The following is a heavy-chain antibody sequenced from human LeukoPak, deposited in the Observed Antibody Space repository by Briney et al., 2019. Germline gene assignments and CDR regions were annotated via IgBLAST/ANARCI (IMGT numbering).Heavy chain of an antibody. Sequence: GASVKVSCKASGYTFTGYYMHWVRQAPGQGLEWMGWINPNSGSTSYAQKFQGRVTTTRDTSTSTVYMELSSLRSEDTAVYYCARDQFSDKYYYYGMDVWGQGTTVTVSS. CDR2: INPNSGST. CDR3: ARDQFSDKYYYYGMDV. D-gene: IGHD3-3*01. V-gene: IGHV1-46*01. J-gene: IGHJ6*02. CDR1: GYTFTGYY.